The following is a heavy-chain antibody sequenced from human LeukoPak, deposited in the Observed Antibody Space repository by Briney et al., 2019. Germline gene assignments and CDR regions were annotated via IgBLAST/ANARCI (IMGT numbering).Heavy chain of an antibody. D-gene: IGHD3-16*01. CDR1: GGSISSYY. CDR2: IYYSGST. J-gene: IGHJ3*02. Sequence: SETLSLTCTVSGGSISSYYWSWIRQPPGKGLEWIGYIYYSGSTNYNPSLKSRVTISVDTSKNQFSLKLSSVTAADTAVYYCARVPRGTMAFDIWGQGTMVTVSS. CDR3: ARVPRGTMAFDI. V-gene: IGHV4-59*08.